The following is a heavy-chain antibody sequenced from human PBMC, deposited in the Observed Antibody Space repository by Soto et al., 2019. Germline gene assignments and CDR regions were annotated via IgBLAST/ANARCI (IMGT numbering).Heavy chain of an antibody. CDR1: GFILSNYL. CDR3: ARDYSFDH. Sequence: XGSLRLSFAASGFILSNYLMNWVRQAPGKCLEWLSYISTSSSNIYYADSVKGRFTISRDNARNSLYLQLTSLRDEDTAVYYCARDYSFDHWAQGTLVTVSS. J-gene: IGHJ5*02. V-gene: IGHV3-48*02. D-gene: IGHD1-26*01. CDR2: ISTSSSNI.